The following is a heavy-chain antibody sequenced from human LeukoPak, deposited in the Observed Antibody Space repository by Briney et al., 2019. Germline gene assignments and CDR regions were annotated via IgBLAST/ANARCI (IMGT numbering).Heavy chain of an antibody. D-gene: IGHD2-2*01. CDR1: GFTFRTYG. J-gene: IGHJ4*02. CDR3: ARDRDLGYCSSTSCYYGIDY. Sequence: PGRSLRLSCAASGFTFRTYGMHWVRQAPGKGLQWVALIWYDGSNTYYADSVKGRFTISRDNSKNTLYLQMNSLRAEDTAVYFCARDRDLGYCSSTSCYYGIDYWGQGTLVTVSS. CDR2: IWYDGSNT. V-gene: IGHV3-33*01.